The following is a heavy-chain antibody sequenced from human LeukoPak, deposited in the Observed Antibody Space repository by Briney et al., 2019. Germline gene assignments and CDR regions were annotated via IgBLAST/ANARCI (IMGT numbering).Heavy chain of an antibody. CDR1: GFTSNDYG. D-gene: IGHD1-7*01. CDR3: ARGNSNFDY. V-gene: IGHV3-20*01. CDR2: IHRNGGST. J-gene: IGHJ4*02. Sequence: GGSLRLSCAASGFTSNDYGMSWVRQAPGKGLEWVSGIHRNGGSTGYADSVKGRFTISRDNAKNSLYLQMNSLRAEDTALYHCARGNSNFDYWGQGTLVTVAS.